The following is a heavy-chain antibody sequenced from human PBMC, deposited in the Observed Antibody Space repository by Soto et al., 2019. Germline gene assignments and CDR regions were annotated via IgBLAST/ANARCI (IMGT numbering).Heavy chain of an antibody. J-gene: IGHJ5*02. V-gene: IGHV1-69*02. CDR1: GGTFSSYT. D-gene: IGHD2-2*01. CDR2: IIPILGIA. CDR3: ARAEYCSSTSCYGYNWFDP. Sequence: QVQLVQSGAEVKKPGSSVKVSCKASGGTFSSYTISWVRQAPGQGLEWMGRIIPILGIANYAQKFQGRVTINEDKSTSTAYMELSSLRSEDTAVYYCARAEYCSSTSCYGYNWFDPWGQGTLVTVSS.